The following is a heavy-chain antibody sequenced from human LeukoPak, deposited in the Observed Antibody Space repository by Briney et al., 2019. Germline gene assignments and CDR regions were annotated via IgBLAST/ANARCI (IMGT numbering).Heavy chain of an antibody. V-gene: IGHV3-21*01. D-gene: IGHD3-10*01. CDR3: ARETHYYGSGSYYTDY. J-gene: IGHJ4*02. CDR2: ISSSSSYI. Sequence: GGSLRLSCAASSFTFSSYSMNWVRQAPGKGLEWVSSISSSSSYIYYADSVKGRFTISRDNAKNSLYLQMNSLRAEDTAVYYCARETHYYGSGSYYTDYWGQGTLVTVSS. CDR1: SFTFSSYS.